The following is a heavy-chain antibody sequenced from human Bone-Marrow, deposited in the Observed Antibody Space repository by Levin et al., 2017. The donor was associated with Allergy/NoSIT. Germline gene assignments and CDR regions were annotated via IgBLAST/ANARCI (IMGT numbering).Heavy chain of an antibody. D-gene: IGHD1-26*01. J-gene: IGHJ4*02. CDR2: INFIFGAP. V-gene: IGHV1-69*06. Sequence: ASVKVSCKASGGPFPNYAINWVRQAPGQGLERMGGINFIFGAPTYAQKFRDRVTLTADKSTNTAYLELRSLRSEDTAVYFCARGPLGVIYEPYYLDSWGQGTLVTVSS. CDR1: GGPFPNYA. CDR3: ARGPLGVIYEPYYLDS.